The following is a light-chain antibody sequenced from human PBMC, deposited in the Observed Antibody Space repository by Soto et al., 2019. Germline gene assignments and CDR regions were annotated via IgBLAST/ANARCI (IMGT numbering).Light chain of an antibody. CDR2: GAS. V-gene: IGKV3-15*01. Sequence: EIVMTQSPATLSVSPGERAILSCRASQSVNSNLAWYQKKPGQAPRLLIYGASTRATGIPVRFSGSGSGTDFTLTISSLQSEDFAVYYCQQYNKWCTFGQGTKLEIK. CDR1: QSVNSN. J-gene: IGKJ2*01. CDR3: QQYNKWCT.